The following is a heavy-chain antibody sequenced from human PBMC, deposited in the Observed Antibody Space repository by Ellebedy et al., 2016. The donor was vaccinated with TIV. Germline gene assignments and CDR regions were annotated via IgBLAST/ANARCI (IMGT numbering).Heavy chain of an antibody. CDR1: GGSFNGYF. Sequence: MPSETLSLTCVVTGGSFNGYFWSWIRQSPGKGLEWLGEINPSGTANYNPSLKSRVTMSVDTPEKQFSLRLTSVTAADTAVYYCARARGQYLYGSGSYFTHWGQGEVVTVSS. V-gene: IGHV4-34*01. J-gene: IGHJ4*02. CDR2: INPSGTA. D-gene: IGHD3-10*01. CDR3: ARARGQYLYGSGSYFTH.